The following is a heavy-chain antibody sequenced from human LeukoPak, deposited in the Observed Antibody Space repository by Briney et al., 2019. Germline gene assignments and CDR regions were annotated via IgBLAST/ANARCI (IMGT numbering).Heavy chain of an antibody. Sequence: GGSLRLSCAASGFTFSSYWMHWVRQAPGKGLVWVSRINSDGSSTSYADCVKGRFTISRDNAKNTLYLQMNSLRAEDTAVYYCARVDRTSWQWPPYYYYGMDVWGQGTTVTVSS. J-gene: IGHJ6*02. D-gene: IGHD6-19*01. CDR1: GFTFSSYW. V-gene: IGHV3-74*01. CDR2: INSDGSST. CDR3: ARVDRTSWQWPPYYYYGMDV.